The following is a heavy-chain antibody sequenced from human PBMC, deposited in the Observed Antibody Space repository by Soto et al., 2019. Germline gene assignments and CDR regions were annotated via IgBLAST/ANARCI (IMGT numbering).Heavy chain of an antibody. D-gene: IGHD5-12*01. V-gene: IGHV4-31*03. CDR2: IYYSGST. Sequence: QVQLQESGPGLVKPSQTLSLTCTVSGGSISSGGYYGSWIRQHPGKGLEWIGYIYYSGSTYYNPSLPSRVTISVDTSKNQFSLRVSAVTAAYTAVYYCARNLPIEGWGIEATTYGTDVWGHGTTFIVS. CDR3: ARNLPIEGWGIEATTYGTDV. CDR1: GGSISSGGYY. J-gene: IGHJ6*02.